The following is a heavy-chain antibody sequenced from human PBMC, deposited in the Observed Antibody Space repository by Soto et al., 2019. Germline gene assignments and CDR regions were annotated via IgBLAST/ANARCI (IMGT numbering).Heavy chain of an antibody. CDR2: ITPLYGTA. J-gene: IGHJ6*02. CDR1: AGTFTMNA. CDR3: ARRGSASGADYSYGLEV. V-gene: IGHV1-69*06. D-gene: IGHD6-6*01. Sequence: QVQLVQSGAEVKKPGSSVKVSCKASAGTFTMNAVNWVRQGPGQGLEWMGGITPLYGTANYAQSFQGRVTITADRSTSTVYMGLSGLRAEDTAVYYCARRGSASGADYSYGLEVWGQGTTVTVSS.